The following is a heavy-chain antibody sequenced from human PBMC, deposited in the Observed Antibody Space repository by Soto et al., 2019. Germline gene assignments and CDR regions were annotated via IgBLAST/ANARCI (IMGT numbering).Heavy chain of an antibody. J-gene: IGHJ4*01. Sequence: SETLSLTCSVSGGSISSYYWSWIRQPPGKGLEWIGYIYYSGSTNYNPSLKSRVTISVDTSKNQFSLKLSSVTAADTAVYYCARVGGLSIAARSYFDYWGHGTLVTVSS. CDR3: ARVGGLSIAARSYFDY. CDR2: IYYSGST. D-gene: IGHD6-6*01. CDR1: GGSISSYY. V-gene: IGHV4-59*01.